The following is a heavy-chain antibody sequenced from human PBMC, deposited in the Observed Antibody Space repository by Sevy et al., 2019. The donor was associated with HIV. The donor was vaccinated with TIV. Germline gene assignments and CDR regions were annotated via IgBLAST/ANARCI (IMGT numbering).Heavy chain of an antibody. D-gene: IGHD3-10*01. CDR3: ARVPTYYYGSATYFES. J-gene: IGHJ4*02. CDR1: GYTFASEG. Sequence: ASVKVSCKASGYTFASEGISWVRQAPGQGLEWMGWIGAYNRNRNSAQKFQTRVTLTIDRSTSTAFMELRGLRPDDTAMYYCARVPTYYYGSATYFESWGQGTLVTVSS. CDR2: IGAYNRNR. V-gene: IGHV1-18*01.